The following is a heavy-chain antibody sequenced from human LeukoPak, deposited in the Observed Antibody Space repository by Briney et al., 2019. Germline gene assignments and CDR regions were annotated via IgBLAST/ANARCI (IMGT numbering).Heavy chain of an antibody. Sequence: SETLSLTCAVSGFSISTGYYCGWIRQPPGKGLEWIGSMYRSGSTYYNPSLKSRMTTSLDTSKNQFSLKLNSVTAADTALYYCVSQVVPAAIPDAFDIWGRGTMVSVSS. CDR2: MYRSGST. CDR3: VSQVVPAAIPDAFDI. CDR1: GFSISTGYY. D-gene: IGHD2-2*01. J-gene: IGHJ3*02. V-gene: IGHV4-38-2*01.